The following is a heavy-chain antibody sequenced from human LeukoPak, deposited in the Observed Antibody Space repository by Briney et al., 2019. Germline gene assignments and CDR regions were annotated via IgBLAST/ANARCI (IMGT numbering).Heavy chain of an antibody. CDR3: ARGARAGYNLEPFDY. Sequence: SETLSLTCTVSGGPMGSYYWSWIRHPPGKGLEWIGYIYYSGSTKYNPSLKSRVTISVDTSKNQFSLKLSSVTAADTAVYYCARGARAGYNLEPFDYWGQGTLVTVSS. CDR2: IYYSGST. V-gene: IGHV4-59*08. CDR1: GGPMGSYY. J-gene: IGHJ4*02. D-gene: IGHD5-24*01.